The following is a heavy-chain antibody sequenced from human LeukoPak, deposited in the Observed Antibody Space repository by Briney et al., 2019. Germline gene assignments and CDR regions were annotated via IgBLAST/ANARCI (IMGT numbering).Heavy chain of an antibody. CDR2: IRYDGSHK. CDR3: AKDLLKEGSYGSGIDWFDP. J-gene: IGHJ5*02. CDR1: GFIFSNYG. V-gene: IGHV3-30*02. Sequence: GGSLRLSCAASGFIFSNYGMHWVRQAPGKGLEWVSFIRYDGSHKHYADSVKGRFTISRENSKETLYLQMNSLRPEDTAMYYCAKDLLKEGSYGSGIDWFDPWGQGAQVTVSS. D-gene: IGHD3-10*01.